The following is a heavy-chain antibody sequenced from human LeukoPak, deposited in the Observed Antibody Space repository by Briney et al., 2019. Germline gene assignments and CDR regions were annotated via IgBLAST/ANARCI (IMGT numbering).Heavy chain of an antibody. CDR3: ARERVSSPYLDS. J-gene: IGHJ4*02. D-gene: IGHD5/OR15-5a*01. V-gene: IGHV3-53*01. CDR1: GFSVGGSY. Sequence: PGGSRRLSWAGSGFSVGGSYMSWVRPAPGKGLGWVSIIYNGDTPHYADCVRGRFTRSRDNSKNAMFLQMNSLRAEDSAVNFCARERVSSPYLDSWGQGTLVIVSS. CDR2: IYNGDTP.